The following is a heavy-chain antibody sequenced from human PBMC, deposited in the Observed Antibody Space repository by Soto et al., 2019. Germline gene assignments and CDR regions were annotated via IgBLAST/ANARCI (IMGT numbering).Heavy chain of an antibody. V-gene: IGHV4-34*01. Sequence: QVQLQQWGAGLLKPSETLSLTCAVYGGSFSGYYWSWIRQPPGKGLEWIGEINHSGSTNYNPSLKCRVTISVDTSKNQSSLKLSSVTAADTAVYYCARGKLMAYDYWGQGTLVTVSS. J-gene: IGHJ4*02. CDR1: GGSFSGYY. D-gene: IGHD2-8*01. CDR3: ARGKLMAYDY. CDR2: INHSGST.